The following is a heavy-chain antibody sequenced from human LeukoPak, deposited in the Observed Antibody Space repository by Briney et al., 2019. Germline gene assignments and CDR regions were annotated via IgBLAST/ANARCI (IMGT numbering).Heavy chain of an antibody. CDR1: GFTFSNAW. CDR3: TTGKSSSWYSPFDY. CDR2: IKSKTDGGTT. V-gene: IGHV3-15*01. Sequence: GGSLRLSCAASGFTFSNAWMSWVRQAPGKGLEWVGRIKSKTDGGTTDYAAPVKGRFTISRADSKNTLYLQMNSLKTEDTAVYYCTTGKSSSWYSPFDYWGQGTLVTVSS. J-gene: IGHJ4*02. D-gene: IGHD6-13*01.